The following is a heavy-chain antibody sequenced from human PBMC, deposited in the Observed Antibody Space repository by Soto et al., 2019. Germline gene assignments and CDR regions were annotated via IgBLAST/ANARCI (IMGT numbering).Heavy chain of an antibody. V-gene: IGHV1-69*13. CDR3: ARGVRTGFYGMDV. CDR1: GGTLSNYS. CDR2: IIPVFGTS. J-gene: IGHJ6*02. Sequence: SVKVSCKASGGTLSNYSLSWVRQAPGQGLEWVGGIIPVFGTSNYAQNFQGRVTITADESTSSAYMELSSLRSEDTAVYYCARGVRTGFYGMDVWGQGTTVTVSS. D-gene: IGHD3-10*01.